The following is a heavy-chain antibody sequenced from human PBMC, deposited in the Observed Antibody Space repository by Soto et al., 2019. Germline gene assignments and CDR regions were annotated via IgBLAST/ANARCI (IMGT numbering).Heavy chain of an antibody. CDR2: ISGTGTNGYT. CDR3: ATKNQSLYFDF. Sequence: QPVGSLRLACASSGLTFSTYAMSWVRQVPGKGLEWVAGISGTGTNGYTNYADSVNGRFTISRDNSKKTFYLQMNSLRAEDTAVYYCATKNQSLYFDFWGCVTQVPLSS. V-gene: IGHV3-23*01. J-gene: IGHJ2*01. CDR1: GLTFSTYA.